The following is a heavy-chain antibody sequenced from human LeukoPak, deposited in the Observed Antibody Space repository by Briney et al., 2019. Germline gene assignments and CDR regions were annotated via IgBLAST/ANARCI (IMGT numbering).Heavy chain of an antibody. Sequence: SQTLSLPCTVSGVSLSSGGYYWSSIRHLPGKGLEWIGYIYYSGNSYSNPSLKNRLTISVATSKNQFSLKVNSVTAADTAVYYCARAQSDLQFFDFWGQGTLVTVSS. V-gene: IGHV4-31*03. D-gene: IGHD3/OR15-3a*01. CDR3: ARAQSDLQFFDF. CDR2: IYYSGNS. J-gene: IGHJ4*02. CDR1: GVSLSSGGYY.